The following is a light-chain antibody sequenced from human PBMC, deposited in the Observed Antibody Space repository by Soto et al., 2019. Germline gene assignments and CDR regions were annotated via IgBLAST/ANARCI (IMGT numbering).Light chain of an antibody. CDR1: SSDVGGYDH. V-gene: IGLV2-8*01. CDR2: EVT. CDR3: SSDAGNYNYV. J-gene: IGLJ1*01. Sequence: SVLTQPPSASGSPGQSVTIPCTGTSSDVGGYDHVSWYQQHPGKAPKLMIYEVTKRPAGVPDRFSGSKSGNTASLTVSGLQAEDEADYYCSSDAGNYNYVFGTGTKLTVL.